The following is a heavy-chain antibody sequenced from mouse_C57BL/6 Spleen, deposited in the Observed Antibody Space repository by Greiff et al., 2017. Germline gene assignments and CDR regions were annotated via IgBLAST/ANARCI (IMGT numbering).Heavy chain of an antibody. CDR3: ATMVTTDFDY. CDR2: IYPGDGDT. V-gene: IGHV1-80*01. Sequence: VQLVESGAELVKPGASVKISCKASGYAFSSYWMNWVKQRPGKGLEWIGQIYPGDGDTNYNGKFKGKATLTADKSSSTAYMQLSSLTSEDSAVYFCATMVTTDFDYWGQGTTLTVSS. D-gene: IGHD2-2*01. CDR1: GYAFSSYW. J-gene: IGHJ2*01.